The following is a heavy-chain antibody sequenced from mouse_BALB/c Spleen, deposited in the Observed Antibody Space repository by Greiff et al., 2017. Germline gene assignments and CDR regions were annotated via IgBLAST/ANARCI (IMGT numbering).Heavy chain of an antibody. D-gene: IGHD2-3*01. Sequence: QVQPQQSGAELAKPGASVKMSCKASGYTFTSYWMHWVKQRPGQGLEWIGYINPSTGYTEYNQKFKDKATLTADKSSSTAYMQLSSLTSEDSAVYYCARSYELYFDVWGAWTTVTVSS. CDR2: INPSTGYT. CDR3: ARSYELYFDV. J-gene: IGHJ1*01. CDR1: GYTFTSYW. V-gene: IGHV1-7*01.